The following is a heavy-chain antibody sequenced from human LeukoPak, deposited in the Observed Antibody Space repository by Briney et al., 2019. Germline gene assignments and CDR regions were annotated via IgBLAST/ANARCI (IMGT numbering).Heavy chain of an antibody. Sequence: GGSLRLSCAASGFTFSSYGMHWVRQAPGKGLEWVAVISYDGSNKYYADSVKGRFTISRDNSKNTLYLQMNSLRAEDTAVYYCAKAQQWLVRGYYYYYMDVWGKGTTVTVSS. J-gene: IGHJ6*03. CDR1: GFTFSSYG. D-gene: IGHD6-19*01. V-gene: IGHV3-30*18. CDR3: AKAQQWLVRGYYYYYMDV. CDR2: ISYDGSNK.